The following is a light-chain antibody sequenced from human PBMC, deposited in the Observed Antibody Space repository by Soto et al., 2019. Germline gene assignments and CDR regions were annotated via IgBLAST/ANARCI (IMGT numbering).Light chain of an antibody. CDR3: QQYATSHRT. CDR1: QSVSSSF. J-gene: IGKJ1*01. Sequence: EIVLTQSPGTLSMSPGERATLSCRASQSVSSSFLAWYQHKPGQAPRLLIYAASTRATDIPDRFRGSGSGKDFTLTISRLEPEDFAVYYCQQYATSHRTFGQGTKVDIK. CDR2: AAS. V-gene: IGKV3-20*01.